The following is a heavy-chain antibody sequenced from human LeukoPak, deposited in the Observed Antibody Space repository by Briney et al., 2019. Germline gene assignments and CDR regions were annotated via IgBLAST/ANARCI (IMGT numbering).Heavy chain of an antibody. Sequence: PGGSLRLSCAASGFTFSSYAMHWVRQAPGKGLEWVAVISYDGSNKYYADSVKGRFTISRDNSKNTLYLQMNSLRAEDTAVYYCATSYGDYARFDPWGREPSSPSPQ. CDR3: ATSYGDYARFDP. J-gene: IGHJ5*02. CDR2: ISYDGSNK. V-gene: IGHV3-30*04. CDR1: GFTFSSYA. D-gene: IGHD4-17*01.